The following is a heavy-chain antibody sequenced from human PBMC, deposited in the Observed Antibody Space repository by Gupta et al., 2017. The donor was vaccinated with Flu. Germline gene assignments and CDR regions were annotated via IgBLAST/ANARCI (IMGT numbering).Heavy chain of an antibody. J-gene: IGHJ4*02. Sequence: QVQLVESGGGLVTPGGSLRLSCAASGFTFRDYYMSWIRQAPGKGLEWVSYISDSGTSIYYADSVKGRITISRDNAKNSLYLQMNSLRAEDTAVYYCARRAAPGTYFDYWGPGILVTVSS. V-gene: IGHV3-11*01. CDR3: ARRAAPGTYFDY. CDR1: GFTFRDYY. CDR2: ISDSGTSI. D-gene: IGHD6-13*01.